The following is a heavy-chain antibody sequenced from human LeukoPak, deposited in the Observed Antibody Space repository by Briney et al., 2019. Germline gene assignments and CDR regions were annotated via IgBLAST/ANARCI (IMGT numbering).Heavy chain of an antibody. CDR3: ARGSGTYYRYFDY. Sequence: GGSLRLSCAASGFTFSSCGMSWVRQAPGKGLEWVSGINWNGGSTGYADSVKGRFTISRDNAKNSLYLQMNSLRAEDTALYYCARGSGTYYRYFDYWGQGALVTVSS. D-gene: IGHD1-26*01. V-gene: IGHV3-20*04. CDR2: INWNGGST. CDR1: GFTFSSCG. J-gene: IGHJ4*02.